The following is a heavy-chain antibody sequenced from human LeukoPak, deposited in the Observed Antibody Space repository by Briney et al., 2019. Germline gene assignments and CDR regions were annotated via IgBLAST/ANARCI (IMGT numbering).Heavy chain of an antibody. Sequence: ASVKVSCKASAYTFSNYGFNWVRQAPGQGLEWMGWISAYNGNTKYAQNLQGRFTMTTDTSTSTAYMELRSLTSDDTAVYYCARDSLGGYGMVRGVILYYYYYMDVWGKGTTVTVSS. CDR1: AYTFSNYG. D-gene: IGHD3-10*01. CDR3: ARDSLGGYGMVRGVILYYYYYMDV. V-gene: IGHV1-18*01. J-gene: IGHJ6*03. CDR2: ISAYNGNT.